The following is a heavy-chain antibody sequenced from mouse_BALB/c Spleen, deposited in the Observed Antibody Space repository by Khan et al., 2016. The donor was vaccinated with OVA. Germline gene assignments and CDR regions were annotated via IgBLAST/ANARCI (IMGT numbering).Heavy chain of an antibody. CDR3: AKRGLSGIFVY. Sequence: QVQLKVSGAELAKPGASVKMSCKASGYTFTTYWMHWVKKRPGQGLEWIGYIVPSTGYIEYNQKFKDKATLTTDKSTTTAFMQSSSLTSYESAVYYCAKRGLSGIFVYWGQGTLVTVSA. J-gene: IGHJ3*01. D-gene: IGHD1-1*02. CDR1: GYTFTTYW. V-gene: IGHV1-7*01. CDR2: IVPSTGYI.